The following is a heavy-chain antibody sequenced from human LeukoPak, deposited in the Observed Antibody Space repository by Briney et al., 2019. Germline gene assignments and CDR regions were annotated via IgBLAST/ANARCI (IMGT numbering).Heavy chain of an antibody. J-gene: IGHJ4*02. Sequence: PSETLSLTCTVSGGSISSSSYYWGWIRQPPGKGLEWIGSIYYSGSTYYNPSLKSRVTISVDTSKNQFSLKLSSVTAADTAVYYCARYCSSTSCYIAYYFDYRGQGTLVTVSS. D-gene: IGHD2-2*02. CDR1: GGSISSSSYY. CDR3: ARYCSSTSCYIAYYFDY. CDR2: IYYSGST. V-gene: IGHV4-39*01.